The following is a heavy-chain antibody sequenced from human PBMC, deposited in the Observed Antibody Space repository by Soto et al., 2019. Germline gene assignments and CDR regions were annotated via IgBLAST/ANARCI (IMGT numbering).Heavy chain of an antibody. CDR1: GGTFSSYS. Sequence: QVQLVQSGAAVKKPGSSVKVSCKASGGTFSSYSINWVRQAPGQGLEWMGEIIPIFGTANYAQTFKGRVTITADESTSTAYRELSSLRSEDTAVYYCARDGGRHSGGIDYWGQGTLVTVSS. CDR3: ARDGGRHSGGIDY. J-gene: IGHJ4*02. CDR2: IIPIFGTA. D-gene: IGHD1-26*01. V-gene: IGHV1-69*01.